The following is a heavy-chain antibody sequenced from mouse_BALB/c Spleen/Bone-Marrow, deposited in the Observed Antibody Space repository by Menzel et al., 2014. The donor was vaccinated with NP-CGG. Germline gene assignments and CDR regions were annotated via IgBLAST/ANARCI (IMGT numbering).Heavy chain of an antibody. D-gene: IGHD1-1*01. CDR2: INPYNGDT. V-gene: IGHV1-37*01. Sequence: VQLKESGPELVKPGASVKISCKASGYSFTGYFMNWVKQSHGKSLEWIGRINPYNGDTFYNQKFKGKATLTVDKSSSTAHMELLSLTSEDSAVYYCGGVYYYGSSYFDYWGQGTTLTVSS. CDR3: GGVYYYGSSYFDY. J-gene: IGHJ2*01. CDR1: GYSFTGYF.